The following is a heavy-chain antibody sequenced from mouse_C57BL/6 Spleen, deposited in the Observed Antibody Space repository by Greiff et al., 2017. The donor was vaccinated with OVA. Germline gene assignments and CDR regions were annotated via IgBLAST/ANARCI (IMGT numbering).Heavy chain of an antibody. CDR2: IDPEDGDT. J-gene: IGHJ2*01. V-gene: IGHV14-1*01. D-gene: IGHD2-1*01. CDR1: GFNINDYY. CDR3: TLYGNYVDFDY. Sequence: VQLKQSGAELVRPGASVKLSCTASGFNINDYYMHWVKQRPEQGLEWIGRIDPEDGDTEYAPKFQGKATMTADTSSNTAYLQLSSLTSEDTAVYYCTLYGNYVDFDYWGQGTTLTVSS.